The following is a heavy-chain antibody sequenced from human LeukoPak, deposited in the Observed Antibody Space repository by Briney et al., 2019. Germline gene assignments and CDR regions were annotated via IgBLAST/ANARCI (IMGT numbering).Heavy chain of an antibody. CDR1: GGSFSGYY. D-gene: IGHD5-12*01. Sequence: PSETLSLTCAVYGGSFSGYYWSWIRHPPGKGLEWIGEINHSGSTNYNPSLKSRVTISVDTSKNQFSLKLSSVTAADTAVYYCARGRGARLRPYYYYYMDVWGKGTTVTVSS. CDR2: INHSGST. CDR3: ARGRGARLRPYYYYYMDV. J-gene: IGHJ6*03. V-gene: IGHV4-34*01.